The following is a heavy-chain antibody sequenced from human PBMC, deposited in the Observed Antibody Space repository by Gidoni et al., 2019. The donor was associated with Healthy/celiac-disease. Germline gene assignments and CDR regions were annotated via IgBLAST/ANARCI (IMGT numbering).Heavy chain of an antibody. CDR1: GFTFSSYA. Sequence: QVQLVESGGGVVQPGRSMRLSCAASGFTFSSYAIHWVRQATGKGLEWVAVISYDGSNKDYADSVKGRFTISRDNSKNTLYLQMNSLRAEDTAVYYCARGGPYDAFDIWGQGTMVTVSS. V-gene: IGHV3-30-3*01. J-gene: IGHJ3*02. CDR2: ISYDGSNK. D-gene: IGHD3-16*01. CDR3: ARGGPYDAFDI.